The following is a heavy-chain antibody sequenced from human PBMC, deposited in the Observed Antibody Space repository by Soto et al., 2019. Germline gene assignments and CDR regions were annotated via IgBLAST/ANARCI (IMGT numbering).Heavy chain of an antibody. CDR3: ARGSYSSSWYLDWFDP. V-gene: IGHV6-1*01. CDR2: TYYRSKWYN. CDR1: GDSVSSNSAA. J-gene: IGHJ5*02. D-gene: IGHD6-13*01. Sequence: PSQTLSFTCAISGDSVSSNSAAWNWIRQSPSRGLEWLGRTYYRSKWYNDYAVSVKSRITINPDTSKNKFSLQLNSVTPEDTAVYYCARGSYSSSWYLDWFDPWGQGTLDTVTS.